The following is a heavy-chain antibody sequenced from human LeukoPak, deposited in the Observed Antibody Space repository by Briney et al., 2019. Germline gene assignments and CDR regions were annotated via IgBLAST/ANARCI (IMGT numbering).Heavy chain of an antibody. V-gene: IGHV1-69*02. CDR1: GYTFTSYY. J-gene: IGHJ5*02. CDR3: ARSPYCSSTSCHKLFWFDP. Sequence: SVKVSCKASGYTFTSYYMHWVRQAPGQGLEWMGRIIPILGIANYAQKFQGRVTITADKSTSTAYMELSSLRSEDTAVYYCARSPYCSSTSCHKLFWFDPWGQGALVTVSS. D-gene: IGHD2-2*02. CDR2: IIPILGIA.